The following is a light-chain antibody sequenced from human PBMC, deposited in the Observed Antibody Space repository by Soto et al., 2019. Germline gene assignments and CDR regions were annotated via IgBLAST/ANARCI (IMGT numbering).Light chain of an antibody. CDR2: GAS. J-gene: IGKJ4*01. Sequence: EIVLTQPPGTLSLSPGERATLSCRASQSVSSNYLAWYQQKPGQAPRLLIYGASSRATGIPARFSGSGSGTDFTLSISSLEPEDFAVYYCQLRSHWLFGGGTKVDIK. V-gene: IGKV3D-20*02. CDR1: QSVSSNY. CDR3: QLRSHWL.